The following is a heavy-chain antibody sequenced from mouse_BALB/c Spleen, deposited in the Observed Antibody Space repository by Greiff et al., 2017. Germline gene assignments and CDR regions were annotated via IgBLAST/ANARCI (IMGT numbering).Heavy chain of an antibody. D-gene: IGHD4-1*01. V-gene: IGHV1-15*01. CDR1: GYTFTDYE. CDR3: ARGLTAFAY. CDR2: IDPETGGT. J-gene: IGHJ3*01. Sequence: LQQSGAELVRPGASVTLSCKASGYTFTDYEMHWVKQTPVHGLEWIGAIDPETGGTAYNQKFKGKATLTADKSSSTAYMELSSLTSEDSAVYYCARGLTAFAYWGQGTLVTVSA.